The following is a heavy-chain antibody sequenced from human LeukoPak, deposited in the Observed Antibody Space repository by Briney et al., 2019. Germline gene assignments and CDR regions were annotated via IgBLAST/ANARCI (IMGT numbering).Heavy chain of an antibody. Sequence: PSEXXSLTCAVSGYSISSGYYWGWIRQPPGKGLEWIGSIYHSGSTYYNPSLKRGVNISVDESKNQFCVKVSSVTAADTAVYYCARHSRLYSYPSGPGWFDPWGQGTLVTVSS. J-gene: IGHJ5*02. CDR1: GYSISSGYY. CDR3: ARHSRLYSYPSGPGWFDP. D-gene: IGHD5-18*01. CDR2: IYHSGST. V-gene: IGHV4-38-2*01.